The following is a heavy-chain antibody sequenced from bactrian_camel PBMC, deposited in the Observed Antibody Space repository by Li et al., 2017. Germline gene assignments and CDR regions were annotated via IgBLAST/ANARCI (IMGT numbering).Heavy chain of an antibody. V-gene: IGHV3S1*01. J-gene: IGHJ4*01. Sequence: HVQLVESGGGSVQSGGSLKLSCVASGFTYSGHCIGWLRQAPGTGERREGVAAIYTDGTTFYAGSVKGRFTISRDNAKNTLYPQMKNLTSEDTALYYCATTFDGANRGQGTQVTVS. CDR1: GFTYSGHC. D-gene: IGHD6*01. CDR2: IYTDGTT.